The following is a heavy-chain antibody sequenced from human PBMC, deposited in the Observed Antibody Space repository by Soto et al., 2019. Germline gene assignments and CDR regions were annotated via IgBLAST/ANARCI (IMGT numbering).Heavy chain of an antibody. V-gene: IGHV3-30-3*01. CDR3: ARKDKSGYFNWFDP. D-gene: IGHD3-22*01. CDR1: GFTFSSYV. J-gene: IGHJ5*02. Sequence: PGGSLRLSCATSGFTFSSYVMHWVRQAPGKGLEWVAAISRDGSDKYYGDSVRGRFTISRDNSKNTVYLQMNSLKASDTAVYFCARKDKSGYFNWFDPWGQGTLVTVSS. CDR2: ISRDGSDK.